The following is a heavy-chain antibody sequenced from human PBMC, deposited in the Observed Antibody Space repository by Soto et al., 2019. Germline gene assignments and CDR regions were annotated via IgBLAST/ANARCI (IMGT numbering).Heavy chain of an antibody. CDR3: ARERLDSSAYYSGAFDI. CDR1: GGSINSGDYY. D-gene: IGHD3-22*01. V-gene: IGHV4-31*03. J-gene: IGHJ3*02. CDR2: ISYSGST. Sequence: QVQLQESGPGLVKPSQTLSLTCTVSGGSINSGDYYWSWVRQHPGKGLEWIGYISYSGSTFFNPSLRSRGTTLIDTSKNQFSLKLSSVTAADTAVYFCARERLDSSAYYSGAFDIWGQGTMVTVSS.